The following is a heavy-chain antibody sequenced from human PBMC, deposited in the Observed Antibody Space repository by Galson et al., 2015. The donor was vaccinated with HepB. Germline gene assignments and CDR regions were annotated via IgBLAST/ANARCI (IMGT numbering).Heavy chain of an antibody. CDR3: AKNPKKTDYGDC. CDR2: IRYDGSNK. J-gene: IGHJ4*02. Sequence: SLRLSCAASGFTFSSYGMHWVRQAPGKGLEWVAFIRYDGSNKYYADSVKGRFTISRDNSKNTLYLQMNSLRAEDTAVYYCAKNPKKTDYGDCWGQGTLVTVSS. CDR1: GFTFSSYG. V-gene: IGHV3-30*02.